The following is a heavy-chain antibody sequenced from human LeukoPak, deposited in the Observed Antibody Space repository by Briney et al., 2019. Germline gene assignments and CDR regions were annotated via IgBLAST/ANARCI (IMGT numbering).Heavy chain of an antibody. CDR1: GYTFTGYY. D-gene: IGHD3-22*01. CDR3: ARDRNYYDSTDLDY. J-gene: IGHJ4*02. Sequence: GASVKVSCKASGYTFTGYYMHWVRQAPGQGLEWMGRINPNSGGTNYAQKFQGRVTTTRDTSISTAYMELSRLRSDDTAVYYCARDRNYYDSTDLDYWGQGTLVTVSS. V-gene: IGHV1-2*06. CDR2: INPNSGGT.